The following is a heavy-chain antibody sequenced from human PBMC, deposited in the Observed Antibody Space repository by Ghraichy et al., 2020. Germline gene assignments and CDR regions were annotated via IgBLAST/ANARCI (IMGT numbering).Heavy chain of an antibody. CDR1: GGSISSYY. V-gene: IGHV4-59*01. CDR2: IYYSGST. Sequence: SETLSLTCTVSGGSISSYYWSWIRQPPGKGLEWIGYIYYSGSTNYNPSLKSRVTLSVDTSKHQFSLKLSSVTAAETAVSYCARVSWFGENDAFDIWGQGTMVTVSS. D-gene: IGHD3-10*01. J-gene: IGHJ3*02. CDR3: ARVSWFGENDAFDI.